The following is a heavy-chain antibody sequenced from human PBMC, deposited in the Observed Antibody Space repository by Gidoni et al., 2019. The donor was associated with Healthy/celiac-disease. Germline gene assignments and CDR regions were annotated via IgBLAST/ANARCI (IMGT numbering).Heavy chain of an antibody. J-gene: IGHJ4*02. V-gene: IGHV3-15*01. D-gene: IGHD2-15*01. Sequence: EVQLVESGGGLVKPGGSLRLSCAASGFTFSNSWMSWVRQAPGKGLEWVGRIKSKTDGGTTDYAAPVKGRFTISRDDSKNTLYLQMNSLKTEDTAVYYCTTSPPGYCSGGSCSPNFDYWGQGTLVTVSS. CDR1: GFTFSNSW. CDR3: TTSPPGYCSGGSCSPNFDY. CDR2: IKSKTDGGTT.